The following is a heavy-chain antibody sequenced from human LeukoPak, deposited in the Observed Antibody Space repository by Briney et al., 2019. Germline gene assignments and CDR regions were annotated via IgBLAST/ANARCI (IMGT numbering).Heavy chain of an antibody. J-gene: IGHJ4*02. CDR2: INPKSGGT. CDR3: ARRVTADSGYEF. CDR1: GYTFTGYF. D-gene: IGHD2-15*01. V-gene: IGHV1-2*02. Sequence: ASVKVSCKASGYTFTGYFMHWVRQAPGQGLEWIGWINPKSGGTNFAQKFQGRVTMTTDTSISTGYMELTSLRSDDTAVYYCARRVTADSGYEFWGQGTLVTVSS.